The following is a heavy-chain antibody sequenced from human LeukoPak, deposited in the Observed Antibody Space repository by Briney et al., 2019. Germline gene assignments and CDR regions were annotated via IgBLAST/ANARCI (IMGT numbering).Heavy chain of an antibody. Sequence: SETLSLTCAVYGGSFSGYYWSWIRQPPGKGLEWIGEINHSGSTNYNPSLKSRVTISVDTSKNQFSLKLSSVTAADTAVYYCARSNGGYYYYGMDVWGQGTTVTVSS. CDR3: ARSNGGYYYYGMDV. V-gene: IGHV4-34*01. CDR2: INHSGST. CDR1: GGSFSGYY. D-gene: IGHD2-15*01. J-gene: IGHJ6*02.